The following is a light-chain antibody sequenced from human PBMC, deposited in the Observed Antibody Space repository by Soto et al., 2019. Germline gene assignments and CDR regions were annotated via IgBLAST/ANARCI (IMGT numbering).Light chain of an antibody. CDR2: GAS. V-gene: IGKV3-20*01. Sequence: EIELTQSPGTLSLSPGERATLSCRASQSVSSSYLAWYQQKPGQAPRLLNYGASSRATGIPDGFSGSGSGTDFTLTISSLEPEDFAVYYCQQYGSSPLTFGGGTKVEIK. CDR3: QQYGSSPLT. J-gene: IGKJ4*01. CDR1: QSVSSSY.